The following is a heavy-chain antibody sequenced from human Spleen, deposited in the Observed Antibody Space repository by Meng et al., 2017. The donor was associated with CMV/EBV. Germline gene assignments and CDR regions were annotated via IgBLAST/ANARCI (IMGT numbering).Heavy chain of an antibody. CDR1: GGSVSSGSYY. V-gene: IGHV4-61*01. CDR3: ARGYSWATVTYGDWFDP. D-gene: IGHD4-17*01. J-gene: IGHJ5*02. Sequence: SETLSLTCTVSGGSVSSGSYYWSWIRQPPGKGLEWIGYIYYSGSTNYNPSLKSRVTISVDTSKNQFSLKLSSVTAADTAVYYCARGYSWATVTYGDWFDPWGQGTLVTVSS. CDR2: IYYSGST.